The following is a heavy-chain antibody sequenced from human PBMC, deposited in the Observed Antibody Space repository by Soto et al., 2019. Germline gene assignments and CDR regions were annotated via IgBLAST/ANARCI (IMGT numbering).Heavy chain of an antibody. V-gene: IGHV4-59*12. J-gene: IGHJ6*02. CDR1: GGSISSNY. CDR2: IYYSGST. CDR3: ARSRVFIAVAGMANYYYYYGMDV. D-gene: IGHD6-19*01. Sequence: SETLSLTCSVSGGSISSNYWSWIRQPPGKGLEWIGYIYYSGSTNYNPSLKSRIIINPDTSENQLSLQLNSVTPEDTAVYYCARSRVFIAVAGMANYYYYYGMDVWGQGTTVTVSS.